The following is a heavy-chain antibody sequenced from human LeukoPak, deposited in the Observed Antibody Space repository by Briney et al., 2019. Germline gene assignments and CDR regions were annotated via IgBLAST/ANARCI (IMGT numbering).Heavy chain of an antibody. V-gene: IGHV3-23*01. J-gene: IGHJ6*03. CDR1: GFTFSSYE. CDR3: AKDRGGSFYYFMDV. Sequence: GGSLRLSCAASGFTFSSYEMNWVRQAPGKGLEWVSAISGSGGSTYYADSVKGRFTISRDNSKNTLYLQMNSLRTEDTAVYYCAKDRGGSFYYFMDVWGKGTTVTISS. D-gene: IGHD3-10*01. CDR2: ISGSGGST.